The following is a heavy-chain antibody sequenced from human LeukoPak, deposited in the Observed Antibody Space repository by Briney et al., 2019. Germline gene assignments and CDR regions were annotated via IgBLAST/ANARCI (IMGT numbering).Heavy chain of an antibody. V-gene: IGHV3-23*01. Sequence: GGSLRLSCAASGFTFSNYAMSWVRQAPGKGLEWVSTISGGGITTYYADSAKGRFTISRDNSMNTMFLQMNSLRADDTAVYYCPRQSYASGWNPFDYWGQGILVTVSS. CDR2: ISGGGITT. J-gene: IGHJ4*02. CDR1: GFTFSNYA. D-gene: IGHD6-19*01. CDR3: PRQSYASGWNPFDY.